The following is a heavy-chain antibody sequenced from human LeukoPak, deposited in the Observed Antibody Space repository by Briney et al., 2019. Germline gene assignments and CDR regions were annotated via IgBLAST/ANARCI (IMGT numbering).Heavy chain of an antibody. CDR2: ISSSSIYI. CDR3: ARGSDFDY. J-gene: IGHJ4*02. V-gene: IGHV3-21*01. Sequence: MXWXXXXXGKGLEWVSSISSSSIYIYYADSVKGRFTISRDNAKNSLYLQMNSLRAEDTAVYYCARGSDFDYWGQGTLVTVSS.